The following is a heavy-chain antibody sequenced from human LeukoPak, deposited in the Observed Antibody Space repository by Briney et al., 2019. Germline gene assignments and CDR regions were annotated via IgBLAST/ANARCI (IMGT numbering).Heavy chain of an antibody. CDR1: GSTFSSYG. CDR3: APGYDILTGYYRRGAFDY. D-gene: IGHD3-9*01. J-gene: IGHJ4*02. Sequence: PGGSLRLSCAASGSTFSSYGMHWVRQAPGKGLEWVAFIRYDGSNKYYADSVKGRFTISRDNSKNTLYLQMNSLRAEDTAVYYCAPGYDILTGYYRRGAFDYWGQGTLVTVSS. CDR2: IRYDGSNK. V-gene: IGHV3-30*02.